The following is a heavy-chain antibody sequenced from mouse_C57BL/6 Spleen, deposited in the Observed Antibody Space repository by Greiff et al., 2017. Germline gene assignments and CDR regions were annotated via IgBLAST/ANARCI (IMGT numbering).Heavy chain of an antibody. CDR1: GFNIKDYY. J-gene: IGHJ4*01. Sequence: EVMLVESGAELVKPGASVKLSCTASGFNIKDYYMHWVKQRTEQGLEWIGRIDPEDGETKYAPKFQGKATITADTSSNTAYLQLSSLTSEDTAVYYCASYYGSSYEAMDYWGQGTSVTVSS. D-gene: IGHD1-1*01. CDR3: ASYYGSSYEAMDY. CDR2: IDPEDGET. V-gene: IGHV14-2*01.